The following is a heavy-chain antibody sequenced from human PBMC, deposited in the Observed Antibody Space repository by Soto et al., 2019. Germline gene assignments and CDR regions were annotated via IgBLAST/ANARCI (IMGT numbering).Heavy chain of an antibody. D-gene: IGHD5-12*01. CDR1: GVSISSGGYY. Sequence: QVQLQESGPGLVKPSQTLSLTCTVSGVSISSGGYYWSWIRQHPGKGLEWIAYIYYSGSTYYNPSLKSRLIISMDTSKNQFSLKLSSVTAADAAVYYCARGGYYFYYGMYVWGQGTTVTVSS. J-gene: IGHJ6*02. CDR3: ARGGYYFYYGMYV. CDR2: IYYSGST. V-gene: IGHV4-31*03.